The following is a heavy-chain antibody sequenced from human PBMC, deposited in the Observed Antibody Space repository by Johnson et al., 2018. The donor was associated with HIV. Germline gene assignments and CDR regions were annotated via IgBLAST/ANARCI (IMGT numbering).Heavy chain of an antibody. CDR1: GFIVSRYD. D-gene: IGHD3-22*01. J-gene: IGHJ3*01. V-gene: IGHV3-13*05. CDR3: AKASTPTMIVVVISAFDV. Sequence: VQLLESGGGLVQPGGSLRLSSAASGFIVSRYDMHWFRQPTGKGLEWVSEIDTTGDPYYTVPVKGRFTTSRENAKNSFYLQMNSLGAGDTAIYYCAKASTPTMIVVVISAFDVWGQGTKVTVSS. CDR2: IDTTGDP.